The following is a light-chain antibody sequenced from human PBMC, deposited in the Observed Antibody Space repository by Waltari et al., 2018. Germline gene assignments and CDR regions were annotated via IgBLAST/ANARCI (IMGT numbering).Light chain of an antibody. CDR2: EVS. J-gene: IGLJ1*01. CDR1: DSDVGAYNF. V-gene: IGLV2-14*01. Sequence: QSAMTQPASVSGSPGQSITISCSGTDSDVGAYNFLSWYQQHPGKAPHLLIYEVSNRPSGISNRFSASKSGNTASLTISGLQAEDEADYYCSSYTTSSAPGVFGTGTRVTVL. CDR3: SSYTTSSAPGV.